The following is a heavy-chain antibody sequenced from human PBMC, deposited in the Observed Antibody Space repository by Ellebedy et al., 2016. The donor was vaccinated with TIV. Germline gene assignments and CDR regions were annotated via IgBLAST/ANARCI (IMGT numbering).Heavy chain of an antibody. V-gene: IGHV5-51*01. CDR1: GYSFTSYW. CDR2: IYPGDSDT. J-gene: IGHJ6*02. CDR3: ARHSHYLFYFNGMDV. Sequence: GESLKISCKGSGYSFTSYWIGWVRQVPGKGLEWKGIIYPGDSDTRYSPSFQGQVTISADKSVTTAYLRLSSLKTSDTATYYCARHSHYLFYFNGMDVWGQGTTVTVSS. D-gene: IGHD1-26*01.